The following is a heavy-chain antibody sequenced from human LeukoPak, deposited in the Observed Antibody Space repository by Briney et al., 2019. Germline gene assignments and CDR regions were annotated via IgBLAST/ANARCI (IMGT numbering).Heavy chain of an antibody. CDR1: GYTFTSYY. D-gene: IGHD3-3*01. V-gene: IGHV1-46*01. CDR2: INPSGGST. CDR3: ARDSDFWSGYYSYGMDV. J-gene: IGHJ6*02. Sequence: AASVKVSCTASGYTFTSYYMHWVRQAPGQGLEWMGIINPSGGSTSYAQKFQGRVTMTRDTSTSTVHMELSSLRSEDTAVYYCARDSDFWSGYYSYGMDVWGQGTTVTVSS.